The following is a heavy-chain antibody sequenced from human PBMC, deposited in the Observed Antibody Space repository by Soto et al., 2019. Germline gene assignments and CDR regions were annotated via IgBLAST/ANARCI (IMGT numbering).Heavy chain of an antibody. CDR2: ISGYNGDT. CDR3: ARAPGVVVAASFRRSAHDYYYCGMDV. CDR1: GYTFTRYG. Sequence: ASVKVSCKASGYTFTRYGISWVRQAPGQGLEWMGWISGYNGDTNYAQKVQGRVTMTIDTSTSTAYMELRSLRSDDTAVYYCARAPGVVVAASFRRSAHDYYYCGMDVWGQGTRVTVSS. D-gene: IGHD2-15*01. V-gene: IGHV1-18*01. J-gene: IGHJ6*02.